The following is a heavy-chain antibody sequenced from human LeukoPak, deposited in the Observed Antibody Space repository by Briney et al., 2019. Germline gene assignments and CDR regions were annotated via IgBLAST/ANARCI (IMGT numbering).Heavy chain of an antibody. D-gene: IGHD6-13*01. J-gene: IGHJ3*02. CDR1: GFTFTNSL. V-gene: IGHV3-15*01. Sequence: GGALSVSCAASGFTFTNSLMTWVRQAPGRGLEWVGRINGKSDDGTTEYAAPVKGRLTISREDSKNTLYLQMSSLETEDTAVYYCSRGTWGSSNDAFDSWGEGTMVTVYS. CDR3: SRGTWGSSNDAFDS. CDR2: INGKSDDGTT.